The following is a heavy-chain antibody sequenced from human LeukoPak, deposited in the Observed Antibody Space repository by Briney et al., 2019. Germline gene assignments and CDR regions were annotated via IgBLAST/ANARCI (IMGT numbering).Heavy chain of an antibody. CDR2: IYYSGST. CDR1: GGSISSSSYY. CDR3: ARETVAGNSGMDV. D-gene: IGHD6-19*01. J-gene: IGHJ6*02. Sequence: PSETLSLTCTVSGGSISSSSYYWGWIRQPPGKGLEWIGSIYYSGSTYYNPSLKSRVTISVDTSKNQFSLKLSSVTAADTAVYYCARETVAGNSGMDVWGQGTTVTVSS. V-gene: IGHV4-39*07.